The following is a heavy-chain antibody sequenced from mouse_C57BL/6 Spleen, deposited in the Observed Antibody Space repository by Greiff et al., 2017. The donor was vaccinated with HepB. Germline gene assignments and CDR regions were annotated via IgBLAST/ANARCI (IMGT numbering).Heavy chain of an antibody. CDR1: GFTFSDYG. Sequence: EVKLMESGGGLVQPGGSLKLSCAASGFTFSDYGMAWVRQAPRKGPEWVAFISNLAYSIYYADTVTGRFTISRENAKNTLYLEMSSLRSEDTAMYYCARVTVVGDFDYWGQGTTLTVSS. D-gene: IGHD1-1*01. CDR3: ARVTVVGDFDY. CDR2: ISNLAYSI. J-gene: IGHJ2*01. V-gene: IGHV5-15*01.